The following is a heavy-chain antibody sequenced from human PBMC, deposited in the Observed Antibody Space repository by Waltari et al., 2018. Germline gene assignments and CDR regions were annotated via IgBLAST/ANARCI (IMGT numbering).Heavy chain of an antibody. CDR1: GFTFSNNW. CDR2: INQDGSEE. J-gene: IGHJ4*02. D-gene: IGHD6-13*01. Sequence: EVQLVESGGGLVQPGGSLRLSCAASGFTFSNNWMTWVRQAPGKGLEWGANINQDGSEEYSVESVKGRFTISRDNAKNSLYLQLNSLRADDTAVYYCTRGGDDSSWYWRNWGQGTLVTVSS. CDR3: TRGGDDSSWYWRN. V-gene: IGHV3-7*01.